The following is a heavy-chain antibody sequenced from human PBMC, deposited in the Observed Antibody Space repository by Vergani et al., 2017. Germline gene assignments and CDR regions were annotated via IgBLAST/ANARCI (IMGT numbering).Heavy chain of an antibody. CDR1: GGTFSSYA. CDR3: AKEEKKYSSSSKPFDY. J-gene: IGHJ4*02. V-gene: IGHV3-23*04. D-gene: IGHD6-6*01. Sequence: VQLVQSGAEVKKPGSSVKVSCKASGGTFSSYAISWVRQAPGKGLEWVSAISGSGGSTYYADSVKGRFTISRDNSKNTLYLQMNSLRAEDTAVYYCAKEEKKYSSSSKPFDYWGQGTLVTVSS. CDR2: ISGSGGST.